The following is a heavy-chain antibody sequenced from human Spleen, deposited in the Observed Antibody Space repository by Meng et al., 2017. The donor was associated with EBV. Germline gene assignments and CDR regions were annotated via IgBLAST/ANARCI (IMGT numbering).Heavy chain of an antibody. V-gene: IGHV4-34*01. D-gene: IGHD2/OR15-2a*01. J-gene: IGHJ4*02. CDR1: GVSFSDTY. Sequence: VPLQQGVARLVKASATLSTSCAVDGVSFSDTYWNWIRQPPGKGLEWIGDINYSGSTNYTPSLKSRVTISVDTSKNHFSLKLSSVTAADTAVYYCARGNRFRPQLDYWGQGTLVTVSS. CDR3: ARGNRFRPQLDY. CDR2: INYSGST.